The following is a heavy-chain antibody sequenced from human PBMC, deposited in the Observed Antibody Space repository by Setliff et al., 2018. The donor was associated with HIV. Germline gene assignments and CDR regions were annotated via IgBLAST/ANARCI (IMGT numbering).Heavy chain of an antibody. Sequence: SETLSLTCAVSGYSISSGYYWAWIRQSPGKGLDWSVSIHHSGTTYYNPSLKSRVTISVDTTTNKVSLQVNSVTAVDTAVYYCARVPHRVVGTTTLLYHFDYWGLGTPVTVSS. CDR1: GYSISSGYY. J-gene: IGHJ4*02. CDR3: ARVPHRVVGTTTLLYHFDY. CDR2: IHHSGTT. D-gene: IGHD1-26*01. V-gene: IGHV4-38-2*01.